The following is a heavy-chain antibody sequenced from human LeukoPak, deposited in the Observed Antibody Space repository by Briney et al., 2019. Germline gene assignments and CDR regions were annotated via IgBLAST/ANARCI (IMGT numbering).Heavy chain of an antibody. V-gene: IGHV1-8*01. Sequence: ASVTVSCKASGYTFISYDIDWVRQATGQGLEWMGWMSPKSGNTDYAQKFQGRVTMTRNTSINTAYLELSSLRSDDTAVYFCARGPLVLRYFDWSRYYMDVWGKGTTVTISS. CDR1: GYTFISYD. CDR3: ARGPLVLRYFDWSRYYMDV. D-gene: IGHD3-9*01. CDR2: MSPKSGNT. J-gene: IGHJ6*03.